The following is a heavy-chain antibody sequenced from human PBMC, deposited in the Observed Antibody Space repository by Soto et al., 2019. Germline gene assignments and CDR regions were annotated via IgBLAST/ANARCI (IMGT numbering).Heavy chain of an antibody. Sequence: EVQLLDSGGGLVQPGGSLRLSCAASGFTFSGYALTWVRQAPGKGLEWVSAISGGGDATFYADSVKGRFTISRDNSKNTPYLQMNTLRAEDTAVYYCARKVSGSTGRPDLWYFDLWGRGTLVTVSS. CDR3: ARKVSGSTGRPDLWYFDL. CDR1: GFTFSGYA. V-gene: IGHV3-23*01. J-gene: IGHJ2*01. CDR2: ISGGGDAT. D-gene: IGHD3-10*01.